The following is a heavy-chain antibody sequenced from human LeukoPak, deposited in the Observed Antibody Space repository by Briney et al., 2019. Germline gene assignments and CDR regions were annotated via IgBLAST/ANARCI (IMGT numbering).Heavy chain of an antibody. Sequence: GASVKVSCKASGYTFTGYYMHWVRPAPGEGLEWMGWINPNSGGTNYAQKFQGRVTMTRDTSISTAYMELSRLRSDDTAVYYCAREIHGGNYDYWGQGTLVTVSS. CDR3: AREIHGGNYDY. CDR1: GYTFTGYY. D-gene: IGHD4-23*01. CDR2: INPNSGGT. J-gene: IGHJ4*02. V-gene: IGHV1-2*02.